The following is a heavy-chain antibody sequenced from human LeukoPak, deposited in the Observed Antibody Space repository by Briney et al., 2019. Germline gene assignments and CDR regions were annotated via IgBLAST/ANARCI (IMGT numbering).Heavy chain of an antibody. CDR1: GFIFDNYV. V-gene: IGHV3-23*01. CDR3: AKDHVPLNSDFWTHFDY. J-gene: IGHJ4*02. D-gene: IGHD3-3*01. Sequence: GGSLRLSCAASGFIFDNYVMSWVRQVPGKGLEWVAGIRATASSTSYAASVQGRFIISRDNSKNILYLQMNSLRAEDTAVYYCAKDHVPLNSDFWTHFDYWGQGALVTVSS. CDR2: IRATASST.